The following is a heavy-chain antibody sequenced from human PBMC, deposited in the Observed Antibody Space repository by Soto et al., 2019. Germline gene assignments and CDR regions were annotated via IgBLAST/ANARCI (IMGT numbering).Heavy chain of an antibody. CDR3: ARGRGPDYDFWSGYNTYTLWGYGMDV. CDR1: GGSFSGYY. Sequence: SETLSLTCAVYGGSFSGYYWSWIRQPPGKGLEWIGEINHSGSTNYNPSLKSRVTISVDTSKNQFSLKLSSVTAADTAVYYCARGRGPDYDFWSGYNTYTLWGYGMDVWGQGTTVTVPS. D-gene: IGHD3-3*01. CDR2: INHSGST. V-gene: IGHV4-34*01. J-gene: IGHJ6*02.